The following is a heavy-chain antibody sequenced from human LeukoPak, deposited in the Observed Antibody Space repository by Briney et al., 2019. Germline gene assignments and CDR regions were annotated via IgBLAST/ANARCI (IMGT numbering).Heavy chain of an antibody. Sequence: GSSVKGSCKASGGTFSSYAIRWVRQAPGQGLEWMGRIIPIFGTANYAQKFQGRVTITTDESTSTAYMELSSLRSEDTAVYYCARHRPGGSPWPPDYYYYMDVWAKGPRSPSP. CDR3: ARHRPGGSPWPPDYYYYMDV. D-gene: IGHD3-16*01. CDR2: IIPIFGTA. V-gene: IGHV1-69*05. CDR1: GGTFSSYA. J-gene: IGHJ6*03.